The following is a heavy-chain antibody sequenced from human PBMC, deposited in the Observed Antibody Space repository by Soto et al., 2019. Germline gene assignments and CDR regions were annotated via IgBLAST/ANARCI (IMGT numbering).Heavy chain of an antibody. CDR2: INAGNGNT. CDR1: GYTFTSYA. J-gene: IGHJ6*02. D-gene: IGHD6-13*01. Sequence: GSVKVSCKASGYTFTSYAMHWVRQAPGQRLKWMGWINAGNGNTKYSQKFQGRVTITRDTSASTAYMELSSLRSEDTAVYYCAGGYSSSWDFYYYYGMDAWGQGTTVTVSS. CDR3: AGGYSSSWDFYYYYGMDA. V-gene: IGHV1-3*01.